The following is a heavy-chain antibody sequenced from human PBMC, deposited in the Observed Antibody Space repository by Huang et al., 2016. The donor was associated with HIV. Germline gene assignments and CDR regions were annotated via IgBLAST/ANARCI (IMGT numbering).Heavy chain of an antibody. Sequence: QGRLQQWGAGLLKPSETLSLTCAVYDRSFSRYYWTWVRQPPGKGLEWIGEISQSGSINYNAALEMRVIISGDTSKNQFSLRLTSVTAADTATYFCARAPAGNDYSLYNYYGLDIWGQGTTVTVSS. J-gene: IGHJ6*02. CDR2: ISQSGSI. V-gene: IGHV4-34*01. D-gene: IGHD2-15*01. CDR3: ARAPAGNDYSLYNYYGLDI. CDR1: DRSFSRYY.